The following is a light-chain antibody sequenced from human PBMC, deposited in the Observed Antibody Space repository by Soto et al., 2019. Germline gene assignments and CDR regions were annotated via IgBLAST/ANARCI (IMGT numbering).Light chain of an antibody. CDR1: QSVSSTY. CDR3: QHYERSPTT. Sequence: EIVLTQSPGTLSLSPGERATLSCRASQSVSSTYLAWYQQKPGQAPSLLIYGASRRATGIPDRFSGSGSGTDFTLTISRLEPEDFALYYCQHYERSPTTFGGGTKVEIK. V-gene: IGKV3-20*01. CDR2: GAS. J-gene: IGKJ4*01.